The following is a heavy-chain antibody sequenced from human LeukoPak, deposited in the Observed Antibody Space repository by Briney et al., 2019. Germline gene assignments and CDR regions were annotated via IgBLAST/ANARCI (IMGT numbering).Heavy chain of an antibody. V-gene: IGHV3-48*04. CDR3: AREPPPYYYDSSGPFESDY. D-gene: IGHD3-22*01. Sequence: GGFLRLSCAVSGITLSNYGMAWVRQAPGKGLEWVSYISSSGSTIYYADSVKGRFTISRDNAKNSLYLQMNSLRAEDTAVYYCAREPPPYYYDSSGPFESDYWGQGTLVTVSS. J-gene: IGHJ4*02. CDR1: GITLSNYG. CDR2: ISSSGSTI.